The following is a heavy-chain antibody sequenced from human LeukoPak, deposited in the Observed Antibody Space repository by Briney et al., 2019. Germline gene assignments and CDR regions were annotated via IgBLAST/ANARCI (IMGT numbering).Heavy chain of an antibody. CDR2: IYHSGST. Sequence: PSQTLSLTCAVSGGSISSGGYSWSWIRQPPGKGLEWIGYIYHSGSTYYNPSLKSRVTISVDRSKNQFSLKLSSVTAADTAVYYCAGGDCSSTSCYGYFQHWGQGTLVTVSS. D-gene: IGHD2-2*01. J-gene: IGHJ1*01. V-gene: IGHV4-30-2*01. CDR1: GGSISSGGYS. CDR3: AGGDCSSTSCYGYFQH.